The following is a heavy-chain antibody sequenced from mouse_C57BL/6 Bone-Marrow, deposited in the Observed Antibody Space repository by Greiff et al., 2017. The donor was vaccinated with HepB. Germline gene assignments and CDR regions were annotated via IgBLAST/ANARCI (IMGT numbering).Heavy chain of an antibody. V-gene: IGHV1-82*01. D-gene: IGHD2-1*01. CDR2: IYPGDGDT. Sequence: VQLQQSGPELVKPGASVKISCKASGYAFSSSWMNWVKQRPGKGLEWIGRIYPGDGDTNYNGKFKGKATLTADKSSSTAYMQLSSLTSEDSAVYFCAREGVYGNFLAWFAYWGQGTLVTVSA. CDR3: AREGVYGNFLAWFAY. CDR1: GYAFSSSW. J-gene: IGHJ3*01.